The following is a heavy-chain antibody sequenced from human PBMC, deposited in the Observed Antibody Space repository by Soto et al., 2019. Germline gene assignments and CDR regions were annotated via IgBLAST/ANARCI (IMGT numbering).Heavy chain of an antibody. CDR2: INHSGST. J-gene: IGHJ3*02. V-gene: IGHV4-34*01. Sequence: QVQLQQWGAGLLKPSETLSLTCAVYGGSFSGYYWSWIRQPPGKGLEWIGEINHSGSTNYNPSLKSRVTISVDTSKNQFSLKLSSVTAADTAVYYCARVGPKDIVVVVAADDAFDIWGQGTMVTVSS. CDR3: ARVGPKDIVVVVAADDAFDI. CDR1: GGSFSGYY. D-gene: IGHD2-15*01.